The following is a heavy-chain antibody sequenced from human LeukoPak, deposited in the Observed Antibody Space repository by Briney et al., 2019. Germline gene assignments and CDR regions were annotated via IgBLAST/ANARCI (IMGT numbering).Heavy chain of an antibody. D-gene: IGHD3-22*01. CDR2: INPRTGGT. CDR3: ARGGPDGSASRSFPY. V-gene: IGHV1-2*02. J-gene: IGHJ4*02. CDR1: GYTFIGYY. Sequence: ASVKVSCKASGYTFIGYYIHWVRQAPGQGLEWMGWINPRTGGTDYPQNFQGRVSMTRDTSINTAYMELSSIKSDDTAVYYCARGGPDGSASRSFPYRGEGTLVTVSS.